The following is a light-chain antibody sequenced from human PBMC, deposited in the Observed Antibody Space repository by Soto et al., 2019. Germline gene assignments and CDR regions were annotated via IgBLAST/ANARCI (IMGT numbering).Light chain of an antibody. Sequence: EIVLTQSPATLSLSPGERATLSCRSSHTVGTYLAWYQKKPGQAPRLLIYGSSNRATGTPARFTGSGSGTDFSLTISSLEAEDSAIYYCQQRTNGPPLFTFGPGTKVEI. CDR1: HTVGTY. CDR3: QQRTNGPPLFT. V-gene: IGKV3-11*01. J-gene: IGKJ3*01. CDR2: GSS.